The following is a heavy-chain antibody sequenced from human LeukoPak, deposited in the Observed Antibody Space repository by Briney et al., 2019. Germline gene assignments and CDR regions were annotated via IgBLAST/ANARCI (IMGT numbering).Heavy chain of an antibody. J-gene: IGHJ4*02. CDR3: AKGLSGYYLYFFDY. CDR2: ISGSGSNT. CDR1: GFTFATYG. Sequence: GSLRLSCAASGFTFATYGMHWVRQAPGKGLEWVSDISGSGSNTYYADSVKGRFTISRDNSKNTLYLQMSSLRAEDTAVYYCAKGLSGYYLYFFDYWGQGTLVTVSS. D-gene: IGHD3-3*01. V-gene: IGHV3-23*01.